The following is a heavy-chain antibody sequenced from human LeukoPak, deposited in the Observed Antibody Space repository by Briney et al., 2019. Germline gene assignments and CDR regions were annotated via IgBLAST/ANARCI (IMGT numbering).Heavy chain of an antibody. CDR3: AVGRDGYNFFSF. CDR2: FYHSGST. CDR1: GGSISSGDYS. V-gene: IGHV4-30-2*01. J-gene: IGHJ4*02. D-gene: IGHD5-24*01. Sequence: SQTLSLTCAVSGGSISSGDYSWSWIRQPPGMGLEWIGYFYHSGSTYYNPSLKSRVTISVDTSKNQFSLKLSSVTAADTAVYYCAVGRDGYNFFSFGGQGTLVTVSS.